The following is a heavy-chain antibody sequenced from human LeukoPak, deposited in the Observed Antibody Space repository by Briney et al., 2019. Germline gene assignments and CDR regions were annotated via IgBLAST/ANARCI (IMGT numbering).Heavy chain of an antibody. CDR1: GYTFTNYG. J-gene: IGHJ5*02. CDR3: ARNSPRDVAGRQFLPGVLSLLSQCDNCFDP. Sequence: ASVKVSCKASGYTFTNYGISWVRQAPGQGLEWMGWINTYNGNTNYAQKFQGRVTMTTDTSTSTAYMELGSLRSDDTAVYYCARNSPRDVAGRQFLPGVLSLLSQCDNCFDPWGQGTLVSVSS. CDR2: INTYNGNT. D-gene: IGHD7-27*01. V-gene: IGHV1-18*04.